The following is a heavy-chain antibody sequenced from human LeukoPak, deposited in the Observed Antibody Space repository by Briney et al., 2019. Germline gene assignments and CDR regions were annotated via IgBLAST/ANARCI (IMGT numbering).Heavy chain of an antibody. Sequence: PGGSLRLSCTASGFTFGDYAMSWVRQAPGKGLEWVGFIRSKAYGGTTEYAASVKGRFTISRDDSKSIAYLQMSSLKTEDTAVYYCTRDSREFDYWGQGTLVTVSS. CDR1: GFTFGDYA. CDR3: TRDSREFDY. CDR2: IRSKAYGGTT. J-gene: IGHJ4*02. V-gene: IGHV3-49*04.